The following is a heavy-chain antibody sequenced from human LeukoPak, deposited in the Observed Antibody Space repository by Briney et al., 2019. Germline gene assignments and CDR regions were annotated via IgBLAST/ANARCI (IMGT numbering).Heavy chain of an antibody. CDR1: GFTFSSYA. J-gene: IGHJ4*02. CDR3: AKGAYYYDSSGYHFDY. CDR2: ISGSGGST. Sequence: PGGSLRLSCAASGFTFSSYAMSWVRQAPGKGLEWVSAISGSGGSTYYADSVKGRFTISRDNSKNTLYLQMNSLGAEDTAVYYCAKGAYYYDSSGYHFDYWGQGTLVTVSS. D-gene: IGHD3-22*01. V-gene: IGHV3-23*01.